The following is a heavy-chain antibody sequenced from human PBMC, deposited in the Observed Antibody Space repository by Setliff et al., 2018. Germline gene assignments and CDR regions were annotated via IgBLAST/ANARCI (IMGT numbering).Heavy chain of an antibody. CDR1: GDTSTTYA. V-gene: IGHV1-3*01. CDR2: VNAGNGNI. CDR3: ATSYSGSYYGY. D-gene: IGHD1-26*01. Sequence: ASVKVSCKASGDTSTTYAIHWVRQAPGQGLEWMGWVNAGNGNIRYSQNFQGRVTITRDTSASTAYMELSSLRSEDTAVYYCATSYSGSYYGYWGQGTLVTVPS. J-gene: IGHJ4*02.